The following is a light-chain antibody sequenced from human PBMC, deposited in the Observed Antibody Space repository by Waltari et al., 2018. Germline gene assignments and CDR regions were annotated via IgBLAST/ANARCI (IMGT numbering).Light chain of an antibody. CDR3: FATDSSGNHRKV. Sequence: SHELTQPPSVPVSPGQKARITCSGAALPTRSAHWSQQKSGHAPVLVIYDDTKRPSGIPERFSGSSSGTMATLTINGAQVEDEADYYCFATDSSGNHRKVFGGGTKLTVL. V-gene: IGLV3-10*01. CDR1: ALPTRS. CDR2: DDT. J-gene: IGLJ2*01.